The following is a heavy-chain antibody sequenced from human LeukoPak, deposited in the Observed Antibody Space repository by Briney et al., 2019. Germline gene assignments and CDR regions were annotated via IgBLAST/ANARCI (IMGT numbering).Heavy chain of an antibody. Sequence: PGGSLRLSCAASGFTFSDYYMSWIRQAPGKGLEWVSYISGSGSTIYYADSVKGRFTISRDNAKNSLYLQMNSLRAEDTAVYYCARHFWSGENWFDPWGQGTLVTVSS. J-gene: IGHJ5*02. CDR2: ISGSGSTI. D-gene: IGHD3-3*02. V-gene: IGHV3-11*01. CDR1: GFTFSDYY. CDR3: ARHFWSGENWFDP.